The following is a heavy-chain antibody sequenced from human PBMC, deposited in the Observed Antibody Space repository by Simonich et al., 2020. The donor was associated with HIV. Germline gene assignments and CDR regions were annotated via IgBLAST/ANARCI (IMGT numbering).Heavy chain of an antibody. J-gene: IGHJ6*02. Sequence: QVQLVQSGAEVKKPGASVKVSCKASGYTFTGYYMHWVRQAPGQGLEWMGRNNPNRGGKNYAQKFQGRVTMTRETSISTAYMELSSLRSDDTAMYYCARDPLSTVGFMYYYNMDVWGQGTTVTVSS. CDR3: ARDPLSTVGFMYYYNMDV. CDR2: NNPNRGGK. V-gene: IGHV1-2*06. CDR1: GYTFTGYY. D-gene: IGHD4-17*01.